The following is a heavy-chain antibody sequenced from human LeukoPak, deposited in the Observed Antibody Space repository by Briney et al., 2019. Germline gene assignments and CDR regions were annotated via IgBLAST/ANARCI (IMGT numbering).Heavy chain of an antibody. CDR2: ISQSGAI. V-gene: IGHV4-34*01. CDR3: ARGPARSFDFWSGYYN. D-gene: IGHD3-3*01. CDR1: GGSFSGYY. Sequence: PSETLSLTCAVYGGSFSGYYWTWIRQPPGKGLEWIGEISQSGAINYNPSLQSRVTFLVDTSKNQVSLKLSAVTAADTAMYYCARGPARSFDFWSGYYNWGLGTLVTVSS. J-gene: IGHJ4*02.